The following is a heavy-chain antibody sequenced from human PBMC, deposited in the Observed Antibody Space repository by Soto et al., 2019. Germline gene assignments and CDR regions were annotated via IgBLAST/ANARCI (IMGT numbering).Heavy chain of an antibody. D-gene: IGHD4-17*01. V-gene: IGHV4-31*03. J-gene: IGHJ4*02. CDR1: GGSISSGGYY. CDR3: ARAPTVGTIDY. CDR2: IYYSGST. Sequence: PSETLSLTCTVSGGSISSGGYYWSWIRQHPGKGLEWIGYIYYSGSTYYNPSLKSRVTISVDTSKNQFSLKLSSVTAADTAVYYCARAPTVGTIDYWGQGTLVTVSS.